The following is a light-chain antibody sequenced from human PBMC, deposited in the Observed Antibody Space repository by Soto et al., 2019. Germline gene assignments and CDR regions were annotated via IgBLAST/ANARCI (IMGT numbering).Light chain of an antibody. CDR2: DVT. V-gene: IGLV2-14*01. CDR3: SSFTSSITYV. Sequence: QSVLTQPASVSGSPGQSITISCTGTSSDVGGYNSVSWYRQDPGKAPKLMIYDVTNRPSGVSNRFSGSKSGNTASLTISGLQAEHEADYYCSSFTSSITYVFGNGT. J-gene: IGLJ1*01. CDR1: SSDVGGYNS.